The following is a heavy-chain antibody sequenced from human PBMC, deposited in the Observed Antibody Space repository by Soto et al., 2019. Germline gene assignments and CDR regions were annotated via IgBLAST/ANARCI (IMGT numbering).Heavy chain of an antibody. CDR3: AGRYCSNGVCHLGLSDY. CDR1: GLTFSSCE. CDR2: IGTRGSTK. D-gene: IGHD2-8*01. J-gene: IGHJ4*02. Sequence: GVSLGLSSAASGLTFSSCEMNWVLQAPGKGLEWVSYIGTRGSTKYYADSVRGLFPVSRDNTKSSLFLQLNGLRAEDTAVYFCAGRYCSNGVCHLGLSDYWGQGTLVTVSS. V-gene: IGHV3-48*03.